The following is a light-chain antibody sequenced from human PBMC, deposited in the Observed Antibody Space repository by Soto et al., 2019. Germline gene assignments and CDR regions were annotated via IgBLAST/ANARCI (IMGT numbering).Light chain of an antibody. CDR2: WTS. CDR1: QSVVNSSNNKSY. J-gene: IGKJ2*01. CDR3: QQFYNTPYT. Sequence: DIVMSQSPDSLAVSLGERATINCKSSQSVVNSSNNKSYLNWYQQKPGQPPKLLISWTSTRESGVPDRFSGSGSGTDFTLTISSLQAGDVAVYYCQQFYNTPYTFGQGTKLEIK. V-gene: IGKV4-1*01.